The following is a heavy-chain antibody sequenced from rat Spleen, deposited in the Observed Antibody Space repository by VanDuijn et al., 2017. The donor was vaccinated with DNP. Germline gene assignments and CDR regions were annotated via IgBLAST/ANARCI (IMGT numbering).Heavy chain of an antibody. CDR2: ISYDGSST. CDR1: GFTFSDYN. D-gene: IGHD1-1*01. CDR3: ARRTIRDYYNGGPFDY. J-gene: IGHJ2*01. Sequence: EVQLVESGGGLVQPGRSLKLSCAASGFTFSDYNMAWVRQAPKKGLEWVATISYDGSSTYYRDSVKGRFTISRDNAKSTLYLQMDSLRSEDTAIYYCARRTIRDYYNGGPFDYWGQGVMVTVSS. V-gene: IGHV5-7*01.